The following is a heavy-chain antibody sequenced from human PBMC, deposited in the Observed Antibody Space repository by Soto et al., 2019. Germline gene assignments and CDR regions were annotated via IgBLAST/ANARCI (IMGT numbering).Heavy chain of an antibody. D-gene: IGHD3-10*01. V-gene: IGHV4-39*01. CDR3: ARLDYGNGMDV. J-gene: IGHJ6*02. CDR2: GFHTGTT. Sequence: SETLSLRCTVSGGSFCSGTYYWGWIRLSPGKGLEWIGNGFHTGTTHYNPSLKSRVTISVDTSKNEFSLRLSSVTAADTAVYYCARLDYGNGMDVWGQGTTVTVSS. CDR1: GGSFCSGTYY.